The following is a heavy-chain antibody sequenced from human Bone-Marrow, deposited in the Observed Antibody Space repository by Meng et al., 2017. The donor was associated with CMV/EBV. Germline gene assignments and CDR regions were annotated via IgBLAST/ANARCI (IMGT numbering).Heavy chain of an antibody. J-gene: IGHJ4*01. V-gene: IGHV3-73*01. CDR2: IRSKANSYAT. CDR3: RGSGWNDY. Sequence: GESLQISCAASGFTFSGSAMHWVRQASGKGLEWVGRIRSKANSYATAYAASVKGRFTISRDDSKNTAYLQMNSLKTEDTAVYYCRGSGWNDYWGHGTLVTVSS. CDR1: GFTFSGSA. D-gene: IGHD6-19*01.